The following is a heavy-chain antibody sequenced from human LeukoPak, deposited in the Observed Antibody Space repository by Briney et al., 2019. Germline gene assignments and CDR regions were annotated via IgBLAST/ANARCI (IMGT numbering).Heavy chain of an antibody. J-gene: IGHJ6*04. CDR2: MNHSGST. CDR1: GYSISSGYY. V-gene: IGHV4-38-2*02. D-gene: IGHD3-22*01. CDR3: ARDRYYYDSSGYYKLDV. Sequence: PSETLSLTCTVSGYSISSGYYWGWIRQPPGKGLEWIGEMNHSGSTNYNPSLKSRVTISVDTSKNQFSLKLSSVTAADTAVYYCARDRYYYDSSGYYKLDVWGKGTTVTISS.